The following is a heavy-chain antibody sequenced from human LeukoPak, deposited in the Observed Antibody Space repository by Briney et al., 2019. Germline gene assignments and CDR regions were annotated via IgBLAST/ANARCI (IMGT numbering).Heavy chain of an antibody. CDR3: AGGMTGGDY. CDR2: INPNSGDT. D-gene: IGHD3-9*01. Sequence: ASVKVSCKASGYTFTAYYIHWVRQAPGQGLEWMGWINPNSGDTNCAQKFQGRGTMTRDTSISTAYMELGRLKSDDTALYYCAGGMTGGDYWGQGTLVTVSS. J-gene: IGHJ4*02. CDR1: GYTFTAYY. V-gene: IGHV1-2*02.